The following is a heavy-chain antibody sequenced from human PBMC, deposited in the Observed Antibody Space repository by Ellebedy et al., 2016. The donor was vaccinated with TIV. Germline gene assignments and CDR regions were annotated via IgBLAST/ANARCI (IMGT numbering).Heavy chain of an antibody. V-gene: IGHV3-30*02. D-gene: IGHD3-10*01. J-gene: IGHJ4*02. CDR1: GFTLSNYG. CDR3: AKPKFGESYFDY. Sequence: GESLKISCAASGFTLSNYGMHWVRQAPGKGLEWVAFIRYDGSNKNYADSVKGRFTISRDNSKNTLYLQMNSLRAEDTAVYYCAKPKFGESYFDYWGQGTRVTVSS. CDR2: IRYDGSNK.